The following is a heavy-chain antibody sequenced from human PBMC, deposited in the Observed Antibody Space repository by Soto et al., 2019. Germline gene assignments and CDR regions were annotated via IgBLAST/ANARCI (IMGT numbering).Heavy chain of an antibody. D-gene: IGHD6-6*01. V-gene: IGHV5-51*01. J-gene: IGHJ5*02. Sequence: PGESLKISCKGSEYNFTNYWIGWVRQMPGKGLEWMWIIYPGDSDTRYSPSFQGQVTISADKSISTTYLQWSSLRASDTAMYYCARHAYSSSKFWFDPWGQGTLVTVSS. CDR2: IYPGDSDT. CDR3: ARHAYSSSKFWFDP. CDR1: EYNFTNYW.